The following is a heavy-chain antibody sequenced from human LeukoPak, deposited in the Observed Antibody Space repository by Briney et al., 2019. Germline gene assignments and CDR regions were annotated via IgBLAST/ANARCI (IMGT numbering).Heavy chain of an antibody. V-gene: IGHV1-2*02. Sequence: ASVKVSCKASGYTFTGYYMHWMRQAPGQGLEWMGWINPNSGGPNYAQKFQGRVTVTRDTSISTAYLELSRLRSDDTAVYYCTPEYGDYGDYWGQGTLVTVSS. D-gene: IGHD4-17*01. CDR1: GYTFTGYY. CDR3: TPEYGDYGDY. CDR2: INPNSGGP. J-gene: IGHJ4*02.